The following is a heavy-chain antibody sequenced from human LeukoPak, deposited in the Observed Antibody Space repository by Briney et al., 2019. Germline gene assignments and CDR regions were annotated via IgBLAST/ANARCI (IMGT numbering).Heavy chain of an antibody. V-gene: IGHV3-21*01. CDR2: ISSSSTYM. CDR1: GFTFSSYT. Sequence: GGSLRLSCAASGFTFSSYTMNWVRQAPGRGLGWVSCISSSSTYMLYADSAKGRFTISRDNAKNSLYLQMNSLRAEDTAVYYCAREWGYGDYFDYWGQGTLVTVSS. J-gene: IGHJ4*02. CDR3: AREWGYGDYFDY. D-gene: IGHD4-17*01.